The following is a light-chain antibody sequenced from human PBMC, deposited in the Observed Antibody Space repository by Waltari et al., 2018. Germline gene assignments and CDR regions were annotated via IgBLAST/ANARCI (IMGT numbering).Light chain of an antibody. CDR2: DAT. V-gene: IGLV2-14*03. CDR1: SGDVGGCEL. J-gene: IGLJ1*01. Sequence: SALTQAASVAGSPGQSTTISGARTSGDVGGCELVPWSHQHPGNAPYLLIYDATNRPPGVSDRFSASTSGNTASLPISALRPEDEAEYYCSSFTSSSTGIFGSGTTVTVL. CDR3: SSFTSSSTGI.